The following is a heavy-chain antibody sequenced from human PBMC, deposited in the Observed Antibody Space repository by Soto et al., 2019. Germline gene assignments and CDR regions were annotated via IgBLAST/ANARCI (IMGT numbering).Heavy chain of an antibody. V-gene: IGHV1-18*01. CDR1: GYSFTTYG. Sequence: ASVKVSCKTSGYSFTTYGLSWVLQAPGQGLEWLGWISGYNGNTNYAQKVQGRVTLTTDKSTNTAYMDLWSLTSDDTAVYYCARGPRYCSTTTCFAGVTWFDPWGQGTPVTVSS. D-gene: IGHD2-2*01. CDR3: ARGPRYCSTTTCFAGVTWFDP. CDR2: ISGYNGNT. J-gene: IGHJ5*02.